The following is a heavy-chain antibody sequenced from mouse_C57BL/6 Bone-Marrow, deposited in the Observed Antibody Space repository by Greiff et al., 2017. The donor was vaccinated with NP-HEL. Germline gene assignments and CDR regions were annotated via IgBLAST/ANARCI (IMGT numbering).Heavy chain of an antibody. V-gene: IGHV1-26*01. D-gene: IGHD2-1*01. Sequence: VQLQQSGPELVKPGASVKISCKASGYTFTDYYMNWVKQSHGKSLEWIGDINPNNGGTSYNQKFKGKATLTVDKSSSTAYMELRSLTSEDSAVYYCARGDGKGGYFDVWGTGTTVTVSS. CDR2: INPNNGGT. J-gene: IGHJ1*03. CDR1: GYTFTDYY. CDR3: ARGDGKGGYFDV.